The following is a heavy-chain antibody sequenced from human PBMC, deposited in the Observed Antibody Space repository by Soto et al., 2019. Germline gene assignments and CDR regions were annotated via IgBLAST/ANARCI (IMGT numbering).Heavy chain of an antibody. CDR2: ISVSGAST. CDR3: TKPAAVTTPFYSRGIDV. Sequence: EVELLESGGGLVQPGGSLRLSCAASGFTFSRYAMSWVRQAPGKGLEWVSTISVSGASTHSADSVKGRFTISRDNAKNTVYLEMNSLRAEDTAVYYCTKPAAVTTPFYSRGIDVWGQGTTVTVSS. J-gene: IGHJ6*02. CDR1: GFTFSRYA. D-gene: IGHD4-17*01. V-gene: IGHV3-23*01.